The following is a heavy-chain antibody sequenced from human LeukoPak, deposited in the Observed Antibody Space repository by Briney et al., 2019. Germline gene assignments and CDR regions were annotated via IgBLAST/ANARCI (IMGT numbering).Heavy chain of an antibody. V-gene: IGHV4-39*01. Sequence: PSETLSLTCTVSGGSISSSCYYWGWIRQPPGKGLEWIGSIYYSGRTYYNPSLKSRVTISVDTSKNQFSPKLSSVTAADTAVYYCARHRGSGWYIPYYFDYWGQGTLVTVSS. CDR1: GGSISSSCYY. CDR3: ARHRGSGWYIPYYFDY. D-gene: IGHD6-19*01. J-gene: IGHJ4*02. CDR2: IYYSGRT.